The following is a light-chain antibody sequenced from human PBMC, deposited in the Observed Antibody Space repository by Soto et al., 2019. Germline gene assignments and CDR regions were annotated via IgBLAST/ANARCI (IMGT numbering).Light chain of an antibody. CDR1: QSISSW. V-gene: IGKV1-5*01. Sequence: DIQMTQSPSILSASVGDRVTITCRASQSISSWLAWYQQKPGQAPSLLIYGASRRAAGIPDRFSGSGSGTDFTLTISSLQPDDFATYYCQQYSSSATFGQGTKVDI. J-gene: IGKJ1*01. CDR3: QQYSSSAT. CDR2: GAS.